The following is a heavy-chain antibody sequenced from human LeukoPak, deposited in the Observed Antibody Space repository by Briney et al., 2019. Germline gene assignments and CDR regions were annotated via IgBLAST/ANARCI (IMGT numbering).Heavy chain of an antibody. J-gene: IGHJ4*02. CDR1: GYSFTSYW. V-gene: IGHV5-51*01. CDR2: IYPGDSDT. D-gene: IGHD3-3*01. Sequence: GESLKISCRGSGYSFTSYWIGWVRQMPGKGLEWMGIIYPGDSDTRYSPSFQGQVTTSADKSISTAYLQWSSLKASDTAMYYCGTVFWSGYYRYFDYWGQGTLVTVSS. CDR3: GTVFWSGYYRYFDY.